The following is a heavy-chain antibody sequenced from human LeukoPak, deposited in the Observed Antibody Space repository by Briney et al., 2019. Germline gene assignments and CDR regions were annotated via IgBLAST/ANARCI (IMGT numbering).Heavy chain of an antibody. D-gene: IGHD3-22*01. V-gene: IGHV4-39*01. Sequence: EPSETLSLTCTVSGGSISSSSYYWGWIRQPPGKGLEWIGSIYYSGSTYYNPSLKSRVTISVDTSKNQFPLKLSSVTAADTAVYYCARREYDSSGYSAFDIWGQGTMVTVSS. CDR2: IYYSGST. J-gene: IGHJ3*02. CDR3: ARREYDSSGYSAFDI. CDR1: GGSISSSSYY.